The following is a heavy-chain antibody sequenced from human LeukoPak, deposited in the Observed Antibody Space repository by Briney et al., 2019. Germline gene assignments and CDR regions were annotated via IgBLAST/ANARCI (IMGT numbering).Heavy chain of an antibody. CDR2: IKQDGSEK. V-gene: IGHV3-7*01. CDR1: GFTFSSYW. CDR3: ARESSSSDFDY. Sequence: GGSLRLSCAASGFTFSSYWMSWVRQAPGRGLEWVANIKQDGSEKYYVDSVKGRFTISRDNAKNSLYLQMNSLRAEDTAVYYCARESSSSDFDYWGQGTLVTVSS. J-gene: IGHJ4*02. D-gene: IGHD6-13*01.